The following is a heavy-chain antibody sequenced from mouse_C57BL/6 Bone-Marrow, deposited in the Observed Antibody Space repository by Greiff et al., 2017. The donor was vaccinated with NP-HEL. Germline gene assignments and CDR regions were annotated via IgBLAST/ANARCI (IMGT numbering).Heavy chain of an antibody. CDR1: GYTFTSYW. Sequence: QVQLQQPGAELVKPGASVKLSCKASGYTFTSYWMHWVKQRPGRGLEWIGRIDPNSGGTKYNEKFKSKATLTVDKPSSTAYMQLSSLTSEDSAVYYCAREIYYYGSLYFDVWGTGTTVTVSS. J-gene: IGHJ1*03. CDR3: AREIYYYGSLYFDV. V-gene: IGHV1-72*01. D-gene: IGHD1-1*01. CDR2: IDPNSGGT.